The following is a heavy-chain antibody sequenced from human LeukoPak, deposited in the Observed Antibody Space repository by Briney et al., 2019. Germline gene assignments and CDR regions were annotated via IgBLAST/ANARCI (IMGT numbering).Heavy chain of an antibody. J-gene: IGHJ4*02. D-gene: IGHD3-10*01. Sequence: GGSLRLSCAVSGITLSNYGMSWVRQAPGKGLEWVAGLSGSGGGTNYADSVKGRFTISRDNAKNTLYLQMNSLRAEDTAVYFCAKRGVVIRVILVGFHKEAYYFDSWGQGALVTISS. V-gene: IGHV3-23*01. CDR2: LSGSGGGT. CDR3: AKRGVVIRVILVGFHKEAYYFDS. CDR1: GITLSNYG.